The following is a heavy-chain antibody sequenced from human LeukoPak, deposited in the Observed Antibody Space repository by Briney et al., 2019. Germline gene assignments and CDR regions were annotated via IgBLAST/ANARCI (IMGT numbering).Heavy chain of an antibody. D-gene: IGHD6-13*01. V-gene: IGHV4-39*01. CDR2: IYYSGST. J-gene: IGHJ3*02. CDR1: GFTFSSYSMN. Sequence: GSLRLSCAASGFTFSSYSMNWVRQPPGKGLEWIGSIYYSGSTYYNPSLKSRVTISVDTSKNQFSLKLSSVTAADTAVYYCARHLRAAASDAFDIWGQGTMVTVSS. CDR3: ARHLRAAASDAFDI.